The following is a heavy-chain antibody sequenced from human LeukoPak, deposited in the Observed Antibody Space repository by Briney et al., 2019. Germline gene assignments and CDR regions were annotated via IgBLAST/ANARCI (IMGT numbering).Heavy chain of an antibody. D-gene: IGHD3-10*01. CDR3: ARVDNYYGLGSFGASHYYYMDV. V-gene: IGHV4-38-2*01. Sequence: SEALSLTCAVSGYSISSGYYWGWIRQPPGKGLEWISRIDRTGNRYYNPPLKSRVTISVDTSKNQLSLKLTSLTAADTAIYYCARVDNYYGLGSFGASHYYYMDVWGKGTTVTVSS. CDR2: IDRTGNR. J-gene: IGHJ6*03. CDR1: GYSISSGYY.